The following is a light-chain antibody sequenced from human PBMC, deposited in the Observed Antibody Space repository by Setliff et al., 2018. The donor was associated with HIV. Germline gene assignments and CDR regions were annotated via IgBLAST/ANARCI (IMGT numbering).Light chain of an antibody. J-gene: IGLJ1*01. CDR3: CSHAGSSTFGYV. CDR2: DVS. CDR1: SSDVGGYNY. Sequence: ALTRPASVSGSPGQSITISCTGTSSDVGGYNYVSWYQQHPGKAPKLMIYDVSKRPSGVSNRFSGSKSGNTASLTISGLQAEDEADYYCCSHAGSSTFGYVFGTGTKVTVL. V-gene: IGLV2-23*02.